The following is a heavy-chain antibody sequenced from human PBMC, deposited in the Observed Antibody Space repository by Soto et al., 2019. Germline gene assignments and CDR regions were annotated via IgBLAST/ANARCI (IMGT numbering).Heavy chain of an antibody. D-gene: IGHD4-4*01. CDR2: ITYSSDRT. CDR3: AKIGDYSNHGMDI. V-gene: IGHV3-23*01. Sequence: EVQLLESGGGLVQPGGSLRLSCIASRFSFSSSAMNWVRQAPGKGLEWVSAITYSSDRTYYADSVRGRFTISRDNFQNRLYLEMNILRAEDTAIYYCAKIGDYSNHGMDIWGQGTTVTVSS. J-gene: IGHJ6*02. CDR1: RFSFSSSA.